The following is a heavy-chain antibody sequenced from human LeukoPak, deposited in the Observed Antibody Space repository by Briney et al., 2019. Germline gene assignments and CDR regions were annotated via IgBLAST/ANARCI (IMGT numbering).Heavy chain of an antibody. V-gene: IGHV3-21*01. CDR2: ISSSSSYI. D-gene: IGHD1-26*01. Sequence: PGGSLRLSCAASGFTFSSYSMNWVRQAPGKGLEWVSSISSSSSYIYYADSVKGRYTISRDNAKNSLYLQMNCLRAEDTAVYYCARRSSGSHRAFDYWGQGTLVTVSS. CDR3: ARRSSGSHRAFDY. CDR1: GFTFSSYS. J-gene: IGHJ4*02.